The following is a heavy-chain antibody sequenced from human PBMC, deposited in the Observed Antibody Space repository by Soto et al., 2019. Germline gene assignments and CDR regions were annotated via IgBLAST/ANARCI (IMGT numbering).Heavy chain of an antibody. J-gene: IGHJ5*02. Sequence: NPSETLSLTCAVYGGSFSGYYWSWIRQPPGKGLEWIGEINHSGSTNYNPSLKSRVTISVDTSKNQFSLKLSSVTVADTAVYYCARGYCSGASCWYQGRYNWFDTWGQGTLVTVSS. CDR1: GGSFSGYY. V-gene: IGHV4-34*01. CDR2: INHSGST. CDR3: ARGYCSGASCWYQGRYNWFDT. D-gene: IGHD2-15*01.